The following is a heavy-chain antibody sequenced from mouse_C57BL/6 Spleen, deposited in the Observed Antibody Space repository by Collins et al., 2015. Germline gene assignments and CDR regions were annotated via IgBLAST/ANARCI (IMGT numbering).Heavy chain of an antibody. D-gene: IGHD2-4*01. CDR1: GYSITSGYY. V-gene: IGHV3-6*02. CDR2: ISYDGNN. Sequence: DVQLQESGPGLVKPSQSLSLTCSVTGYSITSGYYWNWIRQFPGNKLEWMGCISYDGNNNYNPSLKNRISITRDTSKNQFFLKLNSVTTEDTATYYCARGTITTAMDYWGQGTSVTVSS. CDR3: ARGTITTAMDY. J-gene: IGHJ4*01.